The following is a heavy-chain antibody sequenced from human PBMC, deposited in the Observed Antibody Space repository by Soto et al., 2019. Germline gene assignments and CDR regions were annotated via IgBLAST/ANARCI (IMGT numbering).Heavy chain of an antibody. Sequence: QVQLQESGPGLVKPSEILSLTCAVSGGSISNYYWSWIRQPAGKGLEWIGRFYASGYTNYNPSLKSRVTMSLDISKNQFSLRLSSVTAADTAVYYCARGNQVAMSDYWGQGTLVTVSS. V-gene: IGHV4-4*07. CDR2: FYASGYT. J-gene: IGHJ4*02. CDR3: ARGNQVAMSDY. CDR1: GGSISNYY.